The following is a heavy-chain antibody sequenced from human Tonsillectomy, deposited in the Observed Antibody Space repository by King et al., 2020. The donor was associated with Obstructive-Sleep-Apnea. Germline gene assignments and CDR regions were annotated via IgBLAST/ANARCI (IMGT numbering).Heavy chain of an antibody. Sequence: DVQLVESGGGLVQPGGALRLSCAASGFTFRSYWMNWGRPAPGEGVELGANVKQDGSEEYSLGSVKGRFTISRDNAKNSLYLQMNSLRAEDTAVYYCARSISPGYSGTPAGYWGQGTLVTVSS. V-gene: IGHV3-7*01. CDR1: GFTFRSYW. D-gene: IGHD5-12*01. CDR2: VKQDGSEE. J-gene: IGHJ4*02. CDR3: ARSISPGYSGTPAGY.